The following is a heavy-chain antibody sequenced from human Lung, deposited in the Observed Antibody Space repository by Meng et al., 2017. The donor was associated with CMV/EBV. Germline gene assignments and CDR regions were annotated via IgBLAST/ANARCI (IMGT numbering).Heavy chain of an antibody. CDR3: ARGGYSSGWYGNYFDY. Sequence: GESLKISCAASGFTFDDYGISWVRQAPGKGLEWVSGINWNGGSTGYADSVKGRFTISRDNAKNSLYQQMNSLRAEDTALYYCARGGYSSGWYGNYFDYWGQGTLVXVSS. J-gene: IGHJ4*02. CDR1: GFTFDDYG. V-gene: IGHV3-20*04. CDR2: INWNGGST. D-gene: IGHD6-19*01.